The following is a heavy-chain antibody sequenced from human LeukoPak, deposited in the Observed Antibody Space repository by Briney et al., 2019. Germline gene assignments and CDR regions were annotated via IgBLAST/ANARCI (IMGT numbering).Heavy chain of an antibody. Sequence: SETLSLTCTVSGGSISSYYWSWIRQPAGKGLEWIGRIYTSGSTNYNPSLKSRVTMSVDTSKNQLSLKLSSVTAADTAVYYCAREDYGGNSLDAFDIWGQGTMVTVSS. CDR2: IYTSGST. CDR1: GGSISSYY. D-gene: IGHD4-23*01. J-gene: IGHJ3*02. CDR3: AREDYGGNSLDAFDI. V-gene: IGHV4-4*07.